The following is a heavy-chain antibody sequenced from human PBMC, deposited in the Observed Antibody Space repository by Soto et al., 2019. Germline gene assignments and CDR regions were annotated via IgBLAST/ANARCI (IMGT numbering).Heavy chain of an antibody. CDR1: GFTSNNYW. V-gene: IGHV3-7*05. CDR3: VRDSDRRSDC. Sequence: EVQLVESGGGLVQPGESVRLSCAVSGFTSNNYWMSWVRQAPGKGLEWLASLKKGGSQHLYEDSVKGRFTISRDNANNTLYLQMNNLRAEDTAVYYCVRDSDRRSDCWGQGTLVSVSS. CDR2: LKKGGSQH. J-gene: IGHJ4*02. D-gene: IGHD3-16*02.